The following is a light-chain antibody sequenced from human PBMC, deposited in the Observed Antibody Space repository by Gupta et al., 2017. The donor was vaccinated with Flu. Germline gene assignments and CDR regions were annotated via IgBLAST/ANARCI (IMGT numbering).Light chain of an antibody. CDR2: GAS. CDR1: QSVSSN. J-gene: IGKJ5*01. CDR3: QQYKNGPHPIT. Sequence: EIVMTQSPATLSVSPGERATLSCRASQSVSSNLAWYQQKPGQAPRLLIYGASTRATGIPARFSGSGYGTEFTRTSSSLQSKDFAVYYCQQYKNGPHPITFGQGTRVEIK. V-gene: IGKV3-15*01.